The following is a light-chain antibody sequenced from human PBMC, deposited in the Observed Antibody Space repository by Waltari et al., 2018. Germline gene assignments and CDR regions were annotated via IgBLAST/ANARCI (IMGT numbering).Light chain of an antibody. CDR3: FLSSSGAVI. CDR2: DTS. Sequence: QAVVTQEPSLTVSPGGTVTLTCGSSTGAVTSGHYPYWFQQKPGQAPRTLIYDTSNKHSWTPARFAGSLLGGKAALTLSGAQPEDEANYYCFLSSSGAVIFGGGTKLTVL. CDR1: TGAVTSGHY. J-gene: IGLJ2*01. V-gene: IGLV7-46*01.